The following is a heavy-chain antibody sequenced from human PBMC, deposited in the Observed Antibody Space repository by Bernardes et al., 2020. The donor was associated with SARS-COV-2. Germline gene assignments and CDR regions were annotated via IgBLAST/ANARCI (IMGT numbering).Heavy chain of an antibody. D-gene: IGHD2-2*01. J-gene: IGHJ3*01. V-gene: IGHV1-2*02. CDR3: ARVYRSTFSAFDF. Sequence: ASVKVSCKASGYTLSDYYMHWVRQAPGQGLEWMGWINANSGGTNYAQKFQGRVTMTRDTSINTAYVELSRLISDDTAVYYCARVYRSTFSAFDFWGQGTMVTVSS. CDR1: GYTLSDYY. CDR2: INANSGGT.